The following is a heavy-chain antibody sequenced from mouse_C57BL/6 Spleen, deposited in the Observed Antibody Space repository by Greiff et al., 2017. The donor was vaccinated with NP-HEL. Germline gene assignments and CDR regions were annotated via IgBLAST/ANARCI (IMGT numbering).Heavy chain of an antibody. CDR3: ARNYYSNYNYYAMDY. CDR1: GFTFSSYA. V-gene: IGHV5-4*03. Sequence: EVKVVESGGGLVKPGGSLKLSCAASGFTFSSYAMSWVRQTPEKRLEWVATISDGGSYTYYPDNVKGRFTISRDNAKNNLYLQMSHLKSEDTAMYYCARNYYSNYNYYAMDYWGQGTSVTVSS. D-gene: IGHD2-5*01. CDR2: ISDGGSYT. J-gene: IGHJ4*01.